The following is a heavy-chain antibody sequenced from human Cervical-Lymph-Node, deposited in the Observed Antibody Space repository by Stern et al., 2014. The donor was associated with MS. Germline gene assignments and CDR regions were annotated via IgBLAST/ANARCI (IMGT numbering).Heavy chain of an antibody. D-gene: IGHD6-13*01. V-gene: IGHV1-69*01. CDR2: IIPIFGTA. CDR1: GGTFSSYA. J-gene: IGHJ5*02. Sequence: VQLEESGAEVKKPGSSVKVSCKASGGTFSSYAISWVRQAPGQGLEWMGGIIPIFGTANYAQKFQGRVTITADESTSTAYMELSSLRSEDTAVYYCARDSGYTAAAATNWFDPWGQGTLVTVSS. CDR3: ARDSGYTAAAATNWFDP.